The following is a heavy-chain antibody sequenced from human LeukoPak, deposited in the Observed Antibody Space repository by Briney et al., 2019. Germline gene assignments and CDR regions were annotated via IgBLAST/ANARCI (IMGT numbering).Heavy chain of an antibody. D-gene: IGHD6-19*01. CDR2: ISSSSSTI. CDR1: GFTFSSYS. CDR3: AREGDSSGWYGDSWAFDI. J-gene: IGHJ3*02. V-gene: IGHV3-48*02. Sequence: GGSLRLSCAASGFTFSSYSMNWVRQAPGKGLEWVSYISSSSSTIYYADSVKGRFTISRDNAKNSLYLQMNSPRDEDTAVYYCAREGDSSGWYGDSWAFDIWGQGTMVTVSS.